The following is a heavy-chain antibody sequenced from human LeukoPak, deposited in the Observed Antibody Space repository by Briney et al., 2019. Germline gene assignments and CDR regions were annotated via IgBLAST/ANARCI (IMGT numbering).Heavy chain of an antibody. J-gene: IGHJ4*02. CDR2: ISGSGGST. Sequence: GGSLRLSCAASGFTFSSYGMSWVRQAPGKGLEWVSAISGSGGSTYYADSVKGRFTTSRDNSKNTLYLQMNSLRAEDTAVYYCARDSGFSGTQRGEYWGQGTLVTVSS. CDR3: ARDSGFSGTQRGEY. CDR1: GFTFSSYG. D-gene: IGHD3/OR15-3a*01. V-gene: IGHV3-23*01.